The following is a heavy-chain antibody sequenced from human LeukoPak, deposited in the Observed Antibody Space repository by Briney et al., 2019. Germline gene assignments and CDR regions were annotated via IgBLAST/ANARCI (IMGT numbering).Heavy chain of an antibody. D-gene: IGHD1-26*01. CDR1: DGSISSYY. V-gene: IGHV4-59*12. CDR2: IYYSGST. CDR3: ARVVGGPATYYFDY. J-gene: IGHJ4*02. Sequence: SETLSLTCTVSDGSISSYYWSWIRQPPGQGLEWIGYIYYSGSTNYNPSLKSRVTISVDTSKNQFSLKLSSVTAADTAVYYCARVVGGPATYYFDYWGQGTLVTVSS.